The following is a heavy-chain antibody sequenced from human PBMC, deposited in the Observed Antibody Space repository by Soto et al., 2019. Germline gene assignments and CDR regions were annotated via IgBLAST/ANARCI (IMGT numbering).Heavy chain of an antibody. Sequence: QVQLQESGPGLVKPSQTLSLTCNVSGGSIRSGGYYWSWIRQHPGKGLEWIGYIYYSGRTYYNPSLKSRVTISVDTSKIQFSLKLSSVTAADTAVYYCAREVISAAGTSDYWGQGTLVTVSS. J-gene: IGHJ4*02. D-gene: IGHD6-13*01. CDR1: GGSIRSGGYY. V-gene: IGHV4-31*03. CDR3: AREVISAAGTSDY. CDR2: IYYSGRT.